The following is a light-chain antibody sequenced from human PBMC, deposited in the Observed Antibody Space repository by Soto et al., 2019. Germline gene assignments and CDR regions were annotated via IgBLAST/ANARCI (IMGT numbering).Light chain of an antibody. Sequence: QSVLTQPASVSGSPGQSITIPCTGTSSDVGGHNFVSWYQHHPGKAPKLMIYDVTNRPSGVSDRFSGSKSGNTASLTISGLQAXXXADYFCSSYTSITTFYVFGTGTKVTVL. CDR3: SSYTSITTFYV. J-gene: IGLJ1*01. CDR1: SSDVGGHNF. V-gene: IGLV2-14*03. CDR2: DVT.